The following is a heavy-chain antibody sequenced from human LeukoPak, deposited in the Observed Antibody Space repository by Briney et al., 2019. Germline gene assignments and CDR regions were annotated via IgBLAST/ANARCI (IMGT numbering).Heavy chain of an antibody. CDR2: INPSGGST. CDR1: GYTFTSYY. Sequence: ASVKVSCKASGYTFTSYYMHWVRQAPGQGFEWMGIINPSGGSTSYAQKFQGRVTMTRDTSTSTVYMELGSLRSEDTAVYYCARGADSSGWYSPAFYWGQGTLVTVSS. J-gene: IGHJ4*02. CDR3: ARGADSSGWYSPAFY. V-gene: IGHV1-46*01. D-gene: IGHD6-19*01.